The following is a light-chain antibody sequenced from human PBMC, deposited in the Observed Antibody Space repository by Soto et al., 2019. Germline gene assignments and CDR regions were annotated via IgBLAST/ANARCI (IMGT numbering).Light chain of an antibody. CDR3: QQYGSSPIT. J-gene: IGKJ5*01. Sequence: EIVLTQSPGTLSLSPGERATLSCRASQSVSSSYLAWYQQKPGQAPRLLIYGASSRATGISDRFSGSGSGTDFTLTISRLEPEDLAVYYCQQYGSSPITVGQGTRLEIK. CDR2: GAS. V-gene: IGKV3-20*01. CDR1: QSVSSSY.